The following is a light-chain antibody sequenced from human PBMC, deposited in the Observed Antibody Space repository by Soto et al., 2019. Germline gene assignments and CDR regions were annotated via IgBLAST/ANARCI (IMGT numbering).Light chain of an antibody. J-gene: IGKJ5*01. Sequence: IVLTQSPGTLSLSPGERATLSCRASQSVTSNYLAWYQQKPGQAPRLLIYGASTRASDIPDRFSGSVSGTDFTLTISRLEPEDFAVYYCQQYGSSPPITFGQGTRLEIK. CDR3: QQYGSSPPIT. CDR2: GAS. CDR1: QSVTSNY. V-gene: IGKV3-20*01.